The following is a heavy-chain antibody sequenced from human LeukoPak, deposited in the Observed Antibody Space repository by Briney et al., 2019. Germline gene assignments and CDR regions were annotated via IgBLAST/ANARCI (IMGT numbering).Heavy chain of an antibody. CDR3: ARAVQLVTAPDY. D-gene: IGHD6-13*01. CDR1: GFTFSSYA. V-gene: IGHV3-30-3*01. Sequence: PGGSLRLSCAASGFTFSSYAMHWVRQAPGKGLEWVAVISYGGSNKYYADSVKGRFTISRDNSKNTLYLQMNSLRAEDTAVYYCARAVQLVTAPDYWGQGTLVTVSS. J-gene: IGHJ4*02. CDR2: ISYGGSNK.